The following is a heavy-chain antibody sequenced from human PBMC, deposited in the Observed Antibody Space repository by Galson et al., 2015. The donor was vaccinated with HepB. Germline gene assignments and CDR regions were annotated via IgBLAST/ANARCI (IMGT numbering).Heavy chain of an antibody. Sequence: SVKVSCKASGYTFTGYYMHWVRQAPGQGLEWMGRINPNSGGTNYAQKFQGRVTMTRDTSISTAYMELSRLRSDDTAVYYCARGGMSVVVPAATTHFDYWGQGTLVTVSS. CDR3: ARGGMSVVVPAATTHFDY. D-gene: IGHD2-2*01. J-gene: IGHJ4*02. CDR2: INPNSGGT. V-gene: IGHV1-2*06. CDR1: GYTFTGYY.